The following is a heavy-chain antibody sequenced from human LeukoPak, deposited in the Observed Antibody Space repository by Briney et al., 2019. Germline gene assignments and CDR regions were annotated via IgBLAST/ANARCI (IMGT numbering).Heavy chain of an antibody. V-gene: IGHV4-31*03. CDR2: ISYSGST. Sequence: SQTLSLTCTVSGGSISSGAYYWSWIRQHPGKGLEWIAYISYSGSTYYNPSLKSRVTISVDSSKNQLSLNLSSVTVADTALYFCERVTSWRGGADIWGQGTMVTVSS. D-gene: IGHD3-3*01. J-gene: IGHJ3*02. CDR1: GGSISSGAYY. CDR3: ERVTSWRGGADI.